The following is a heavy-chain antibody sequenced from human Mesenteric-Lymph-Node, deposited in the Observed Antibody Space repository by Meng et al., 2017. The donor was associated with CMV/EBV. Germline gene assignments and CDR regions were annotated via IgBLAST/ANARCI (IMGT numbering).Heavy chain of an antibody. CDR2: ISVTSAYI. Sequence: GESLKISCAAFEFTFSDYRMNWVRQAPGKGLEWISHISVTSAYIDYADSVKGRFTISRDNSKNTLYLQMNSLRAEDTAVYYCANFKRAPYYYDRSGDDCWGQGTLVTVSS. CDR1: EFTFSDYR. J-gene: IGHJ4*02. D-gene: IGHD3-22*01. CDR3: ANFKRAPYYYDRSGDDC. V-gene: IGHV3-21*01.